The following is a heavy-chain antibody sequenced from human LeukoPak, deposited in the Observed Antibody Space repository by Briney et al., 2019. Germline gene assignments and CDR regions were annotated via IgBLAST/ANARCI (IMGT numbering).Heavy chain of an antibody. V-gene: IGHV4-38-2*01. CDR3: ALFDGGY. Sequence: SETLSLTCAVSGYSISSGYYWGWIRQPPGKGLEWIGSIYHSGSNYYNPSLKRRVTISVDTSKNQFSPKLSSVTAADTAVYYWALFDGGYWGQGTLVTVSS. CDR1: GYSISSGYY. D-gene: IGHD2-15*01. J-gene: IGHJ4*02. CDR2: IYHSGSN.